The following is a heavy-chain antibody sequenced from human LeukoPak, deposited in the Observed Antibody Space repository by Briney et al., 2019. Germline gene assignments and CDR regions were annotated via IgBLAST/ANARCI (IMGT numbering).Heavy chain of an antibody. CDR1: GGSFSGYY. J-gene: IGHJ4*02. D-gene: IGHD3-22*01. CDR3: ARAWATTMINY. CDR2: INHSGST. Sequence: SETLSLTCAVYGGSFSGYYWSWMRQPPGKGLEWIGEINHSGSTNYNPSLKSRVTISVDTSKNQFSLKLSSVTAADTAVYYCARAWATTMINYWGQGTLVTVSS. V-gene: IGHV4-34*01.